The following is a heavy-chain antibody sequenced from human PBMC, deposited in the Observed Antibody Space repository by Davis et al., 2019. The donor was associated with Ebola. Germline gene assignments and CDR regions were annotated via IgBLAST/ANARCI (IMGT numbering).Heavy chain of an antibody. CDR2: INHSGST. J-gene: IGHJ5*02. V-gene: IGHV4-39*07. CDR1: GGSISRGGYY. CDR3: AREEELYCSSTRCYTGANWFDP. D-gene: IGHD2-2*02. Sequence: MPSATLSLTCTVSGGSISRGGYYWSWTRQPPGKGLECIGEINHSGSTNYNPSLKSRVTISVDTSKNQFSLELRSVTAADTAVYYCAREEELYCSSTRCYTGANWFDPWGQGTLVTVSS.